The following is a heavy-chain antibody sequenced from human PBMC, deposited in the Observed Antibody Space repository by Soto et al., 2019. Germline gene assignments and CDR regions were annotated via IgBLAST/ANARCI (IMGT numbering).Heavy chain of an antibody. CDR2: IIPVFGTT. CDR3: ARGGGPYVWFNEF. Sequence: QAQLVQSGAEVKKPGSSVKVSCKDSGGLFSSFAISWVRQAPGQGLEWMGGIIPVFGTTNYAQKFQGRVTITADESPNTAYMELSSLTSDDTAMYYCARGGGPYVWFNEFWGQGTQVTVSS. J-gene: IGHJ4*02. D-gene: IGHD3-16*01. CDR1: GGLFSSFA. V-gene: IGHV1-69*01.